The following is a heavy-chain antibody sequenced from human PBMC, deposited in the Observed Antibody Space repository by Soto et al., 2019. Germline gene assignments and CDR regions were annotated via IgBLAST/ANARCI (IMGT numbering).Heavy chain of an antibody. CDR3: AKNYYFDS. CDR1: GFIFTSYA. CDR2: INVDDST. Sequence: EVQLLESGGDLVQPGGSLRLTCAASGFIFTSYAMSWVRQVPGKGLEWVSSINVDDSTYYTESVRGRFTVSRDNSKNTLYLQMNSLRAEDTALYYCAKNYYFDSWGRGTLVTVSS. J-gene: IGHJ4*02. V-gene: IGHV3-23*01.